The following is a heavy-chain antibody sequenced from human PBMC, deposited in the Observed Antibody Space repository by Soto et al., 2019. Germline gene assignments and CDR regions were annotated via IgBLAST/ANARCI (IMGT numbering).Heavy chain of an antibody. CDR3: DRGGVVPAAPDNNWFDP. J-gene: IGHJ5*02. V-gene: IGHV4-30-4*01. D-gene: IGHD2-2*01. CDR2: IYYSGST. CDR1: GGSISSGDYY. Sequence: SETLSLTCTVSGGSISSGDYYWSWIRQPPGKGLEWIGYIYYSGSTYYNPSLKSRVTISVDTSKNQFSPKLSSVTAADTAVYYCDRGGVVPAAPDNNWFDPWGQGTLVTVYS.